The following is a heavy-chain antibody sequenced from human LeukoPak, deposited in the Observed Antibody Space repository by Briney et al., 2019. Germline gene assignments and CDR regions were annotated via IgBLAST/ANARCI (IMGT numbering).Heavy chain of an antibody. D-gene: IGHD3-3*01. CDR2: ISSSSSYI. V-gene: IGHV3-21*01. CDR1: GFTFSSYS. CDR3: ANVYDFWSGYPFG. J-gene: IGHJ4*02. Sequence: GGSLRLSCAASGFTFSSYSMNWVRQAPGKGLEWVSSISSSSSYIYYADSVKGRFTISRDNAKNSLYLQMNSLRAEDTAVYYCANVYDFWSGYPFGWGQGTLVTVSS.